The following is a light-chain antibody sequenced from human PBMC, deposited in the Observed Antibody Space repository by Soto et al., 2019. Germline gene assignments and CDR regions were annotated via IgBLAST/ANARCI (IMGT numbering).Light chain of an antibody. CDR3: QQYNSYSYT. CDR1: QSISSW. Sequence: DIQMTQSPSTLSASVGDRVTITCRASQSISSWLAWYQQKPGKAPKLLIYKASSLESGVPSRFSGSGSGTEFPLTINSLQSDDFATSYCQQYNSYSYTFGQGTKVEIK. J-gene: IGKJ2*01. CDR2: KAS. V-gene: IGKV1-5*03.